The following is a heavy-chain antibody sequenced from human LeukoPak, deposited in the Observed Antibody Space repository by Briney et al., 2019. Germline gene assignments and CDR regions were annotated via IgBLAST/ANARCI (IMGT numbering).Heavy chain of an antibody. V-gene: IGHV3-33*01. D-gene: IGHD1-26*01. CDR3: ARDARVGATPGLFDY. CDR2: IWYEGSNK. J-gene: IGHJ4*02. Sequence: GSLRLSCTASGFIFSSYGMHWVRQAPGKGLEWVTIIWYEGSNKYYADSVRGRFTTSRDNSKNTLYLQMNSLRAEDTAVYYCARDARVGATPGLFDYWGQGTLVTVSS. CDR1: GFIFSSYG.